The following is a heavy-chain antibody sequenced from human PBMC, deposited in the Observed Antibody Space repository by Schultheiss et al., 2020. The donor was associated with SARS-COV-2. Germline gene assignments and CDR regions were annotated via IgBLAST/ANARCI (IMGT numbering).Heavy chain of an antibody. Sequence: GGSLRLSCAASGFTFSSYGMHWVRQAPGKGLEWVSRIKSDGTGIIYADSVKGRFTISRDNAKDTLYLQVNSLRAEDTAVYYCARGPYSRSWHSYIDFWGRGTLVTVSS. V-gene: IGHV3-74*01. CDR2: IKSDGTGI. CDR1: GFTFSSYG. D-gene: IGHD6-13*01. CDR3: ARGPYSRSWHSYIDF. J-gene: IGHJ4*02.